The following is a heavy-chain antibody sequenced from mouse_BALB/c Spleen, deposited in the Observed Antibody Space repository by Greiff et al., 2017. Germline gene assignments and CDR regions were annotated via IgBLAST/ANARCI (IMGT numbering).Heavy chain of an antibody. V-gene: IGHV5-6*01. CDR1: GFTFSSYG. D-gene: IGHD4-1*01. J-gene: IGHJ3*01. CDR3: ASPGTLFAY. CDR2: ISSGGSYT. Sequence: EVQLVESGGGLVQPGGSLKLSCAASGFTFSSYGMSWVRQTPDKRLEWVATISSGGSYTYYPDSVKGRFTISRDNAKNTLYLQMSSLKSEDTAMYYCASPGTLFAYWGQGTLVTVSA.